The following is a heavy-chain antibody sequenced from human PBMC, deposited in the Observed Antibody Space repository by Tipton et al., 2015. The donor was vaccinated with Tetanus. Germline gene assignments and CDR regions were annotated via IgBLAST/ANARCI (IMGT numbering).Heavy chain of an antibody. J-gene: IGHJ4*02. D-gene: IGHD3-3*01. V-gene: IGHV4-61*08. CDR2: VYHSGST. CDR3: ARANFDFPKKGPFDS. Sequence: TLSLTCTVSGGSVRGGDYSWNWIRQPPGKELEWVGYVYHSGSTNYHPSLKSRVTISVDTSKNQFSLNLASVTAADTAVYFCARANFDFPKKGPFDSWGQGIPVIVSA. CDR1: GGSVRGGDYS.